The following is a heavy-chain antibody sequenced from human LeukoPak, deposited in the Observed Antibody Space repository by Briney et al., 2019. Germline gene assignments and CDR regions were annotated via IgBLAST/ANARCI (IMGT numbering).Heavy chain of an antibody. CDR2: ISYDGSNK. CDR1: GFTFSSYA. Sequence: GGSLRLSCAASGFTFSSYAMHWVRQAPGKGLEWVAVISYDGSNKYYADSVKGRSTTPRDNSKTPLYLKMNSLRAEDTAVYYCARGPILRHFDYYMDVWGKGTTVTVSS. D-gene: IGHD3-9*01. V-gene: IGHV3-30*04. CDR3: ARGPILRHFDYYMDV. J-gene: IGHJ6*03.